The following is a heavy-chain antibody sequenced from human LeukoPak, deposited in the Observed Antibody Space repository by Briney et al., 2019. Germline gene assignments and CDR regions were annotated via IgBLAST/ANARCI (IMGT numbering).Heavy chain of an antibody. CDR1: GYGFTSYG. J-gene: IGHJ4*02. V-gene: IGHV1-18*01. Sequence: ASVKVSCKASGYGFTSYGISWVRQAPGQGLEWMGWISTYNGNTNYAQKLQGRVTMTTDTFTSTAYMELRSLRSVDTAVYYCARDCSGGTCYSVYWGQGTLVTVSS. CDR3: ARDCSGGTCYSVY. CDR2: ISTYNGNT. D-gene: IGHD2-15*01.